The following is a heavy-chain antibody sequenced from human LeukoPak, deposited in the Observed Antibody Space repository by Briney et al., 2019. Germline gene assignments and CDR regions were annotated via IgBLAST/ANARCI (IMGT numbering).Heavy chain of an antibody. J-gene: IGHJ4*02. CDR3: AKAGLLWFGEKYYFDY. CDR1: GFTFSSYA. V-gene: IGHV3-23*01. D-gene: IGHD3-10*01. CDR2: ISGSGGST. Sequence: GGSLRLSCAASGFTFSSYAMSWVRQAPGKGLEWVSAISGSGGSTYYADSVKGRFTISRDNSKNTLYPQMNSLRAEDTAVYYCAKAGLLWFGEKYYFDYWGQGTLVTVSS.